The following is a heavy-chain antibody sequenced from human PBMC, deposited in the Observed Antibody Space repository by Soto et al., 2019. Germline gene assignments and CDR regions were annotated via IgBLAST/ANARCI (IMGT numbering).Heavy chain of an antibody. J-gene: IGHJ4*02. CDR3: ARGTLTSIDMVDY. CDR1: GFTFSTYW. D-gene: IGHD2-21*01. CDR2: IRGDGTRT. Sequence: EVQLVESGGALVQPGGSLRLSCAASGFTFSTYWIHWVRQGPGKGLVWVSRIRGDGTRTNYADSVRGRFTVSRDNAKNTLYLQINSLTAEDTAVYYCARGTLTSIDMVDYWGQGTLVTVSS. V-gene: IGHV3-74*01.